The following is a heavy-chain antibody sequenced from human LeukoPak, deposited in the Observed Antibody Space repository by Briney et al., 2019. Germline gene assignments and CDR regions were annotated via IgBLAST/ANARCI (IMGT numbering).Heavy chain of an antibody. CDR2: INHSGNT. J-gene: IGHJ4*02. Sequence: SETLSLTCAIYGGSFSGYYWSWIRQPPGKGLEWIGEINHSGNTNYHPSLKSRVTISVDTSKNQFSLKLRSVTAADTAVYYCARLWDESGSYWGQGIMVIVSS. CDR3: ARLWDESGSY. CDR1: GGSFSGYY. V-gene: IGHV4-34*01. D-gene: IGHD3-16*01.